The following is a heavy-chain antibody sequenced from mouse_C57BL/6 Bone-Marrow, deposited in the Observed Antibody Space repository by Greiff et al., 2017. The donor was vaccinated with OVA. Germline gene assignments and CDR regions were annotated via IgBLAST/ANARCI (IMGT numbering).Heavy chain of an antibody. CDR3: ARSGWLLRYFDV. V-gene: IGHV14-2*01. CDR2: IDPEAGET. D-gene: IGHD2-3*01. Sequence: VQLKESGAELVKPGASVKLSCTASGFNITDYYMHWVKQRTEQGLAWIGRIDPEAGETKYAPKFQGKATITADTSSNTAYMQLISLTSEDTAVDYCARSGWLLRYFDVWGTGTTVTVSS. CDR1: GFNITDYY. J-gene: IGHJ1*03.